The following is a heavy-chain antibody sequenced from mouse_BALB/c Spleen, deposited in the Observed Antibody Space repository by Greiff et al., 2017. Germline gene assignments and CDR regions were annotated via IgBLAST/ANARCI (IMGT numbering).Heavy chain of an antibody. CDR2: ISSGGST. V-gene: IGHV5-6-5*01. CDR1: GFTFSSYA. J-gene: IGHJ4*01. CDR3: ARGLYYGNYLSAMDY. D-gene: IGHD2-1*01. Sequence: EVKLEESGGGLVKPGGSLKLSCAASGFTFSSYAMSWVRQTPEKRLEWVASISSGGSTYYPDSVKGRFTITRDNARNILYLQMSSLRSEDTAMYYCARGLYYGNYLSAMDYWGQGTSVTVSS.